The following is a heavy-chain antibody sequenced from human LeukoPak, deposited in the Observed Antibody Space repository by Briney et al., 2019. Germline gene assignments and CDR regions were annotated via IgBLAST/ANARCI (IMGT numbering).Heavy chain of an antibody. CDR2: ISGSGGST. CDR3: AKQGGKLLWCGGGIGMDV. Sequence: PGGSLRLSCAASGFTFSSYAMSWVRQAPGKGLEWVSAISGSGGSTYYADSVKGRFTISRDNSKNTLYLQMKSPRAEDTAVYYCAKQGGKLLWCGGGIGMDVWGQGTTVTVSS. D-gene: IGHD3-10*01. J-gene: IGHJ6*02. V-gene: IGHV3-23*01. CDR1: GFTFSSYA.